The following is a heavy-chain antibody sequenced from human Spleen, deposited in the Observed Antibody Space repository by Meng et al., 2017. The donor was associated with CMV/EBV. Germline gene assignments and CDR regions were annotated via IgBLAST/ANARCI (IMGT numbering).Heavy chain of an antibody. V-gene: IGHV1-69*05. Sequence: TFSSNALGWGRQPPGQGLEWMGGIIPISATANYAQRFKGRIAITTDESTNTAYMEMSGLRSEDTAMYYCATGSPPAGGEMPTRGFDSWGQGTLVTVSS. J-gene: IGHJ4*02. D-gene: IGHD3-10*01. CDR1: TFSSNA. CDR2: IIPISATA. CDR3: ATGSPPAGGEMPTRGFDS.